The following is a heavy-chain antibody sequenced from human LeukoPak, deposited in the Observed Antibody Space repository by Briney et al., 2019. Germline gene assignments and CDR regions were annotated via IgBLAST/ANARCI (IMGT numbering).Heavy chain of an antibody. CDR2: IYHSGT. CDR1: GASISSGGYS. V-gene: IGHV4-30-2*01. CDR3: ARELAYNWYFDL. D-gene: IGHD1-1*01. Sequence: SETLSLTCAVSGASISSGGYSWSWIRRPPGKGLEWIGYIYHSGTYYNPSLKSRVTISVDRSKNQFSLKLSSVTAADTAVYYCARELAYNWYFDLWGRGTLVTVSS. J-gene: IGHJ2*01.